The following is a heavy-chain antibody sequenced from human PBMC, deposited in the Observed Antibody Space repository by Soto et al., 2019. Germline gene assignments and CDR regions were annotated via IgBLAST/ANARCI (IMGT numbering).Heavy chain of an antibody. CDR1: GYTFSDYY. J-gene: IGHJ4*02. CDR3: ARGPRTPLWFPSVY. V-gene: IGHV1-2*02. D-gene: IGHD5-18*01. Sequence: QVQLVQSGAEVQKPGTSVKVSCKASGYTFSDYYLHWVRQAPGQGLEWMGWISPKSGGTHFAPKFEGRVTLTTDTSISTAFMEVSRLSSDDTAVYYCARGPRTPLWFPSVYWGQGTLVTVSS. CDR2: ISPKSGGT.